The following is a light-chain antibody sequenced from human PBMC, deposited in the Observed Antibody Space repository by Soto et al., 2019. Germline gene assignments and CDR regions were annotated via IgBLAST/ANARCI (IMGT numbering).Light chain of an antibody. CDR2: EVS. CDR3: ISNTGSSTPDV. V-gene: IGLV2-14*01. Sequence: SALNQPAYVTGAPGHSIPISCTGTSSDVGGYNYVSWYQHHPGKAPKLMIYEVSNRPSGVSNRLSGSKSGNTASLTISGLQSEDEAEYYCISNTGSSTPDVCGTGTKVTV. CDR1: SSDVGGYNY. J-gene: IGLJ1*01.